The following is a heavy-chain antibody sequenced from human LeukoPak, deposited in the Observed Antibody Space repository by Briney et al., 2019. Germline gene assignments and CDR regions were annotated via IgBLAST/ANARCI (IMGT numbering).Heavy chain of an antibody. CDR2: MNPNSGNT. CDR3: ARGQYYDILTGYYYYYYGMDV. Sequence: ASVKVSCKASGYTFTSYDINWVQQATGQGLEWMGWMNPNSGNTGYAQKFQGRVTMTRNTSISTAYMELSSLRSEDTAVYYCARGQYYDILTGYYYYYYGMDVWGQGTTVTVSS. J-gene: IGHJ6*02. V-gene: IGHV1-8*01. CDR1: GYTFTSYD. D-gene: IGHD3-9*01.